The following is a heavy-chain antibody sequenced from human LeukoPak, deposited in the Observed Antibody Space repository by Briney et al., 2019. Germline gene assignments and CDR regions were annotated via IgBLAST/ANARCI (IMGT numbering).Heavy chain of an antibody. D-gene: IGHD3-22*01. J-gene: IGHJ4*02. CDR2: INPNNGGT. Sequence: ASVKVSCKASGYTFSDYYIHWVRQAPGQGLEWMGWINPNNGGTKYAQRFQGRVTMTRDTSISTAYMELSRLRSDDTAVYYCARDGDYYDSRDLDYWGQGTLVTVSS. CDR3: ARDGDYYDSRDLDY. CDR1: GYTFSDYY. V-gene: IGHV1-2*02.